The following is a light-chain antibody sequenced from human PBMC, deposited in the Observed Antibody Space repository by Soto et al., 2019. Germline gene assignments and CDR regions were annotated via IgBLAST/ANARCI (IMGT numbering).Light chain of an antibody. Sequence: DIQLTQSPSTLSASVGDRVTITCRASQTINSWLACYQQKPGKAPKVLIFDASSLKTGVPSRFSGSGSGTEFTLTNSNLQPDDLATYYCQQYDSYSSEPFGQGTKVEIK. CDR2: DAS. V-gene: IGKV1-5*01. CDR3: QQYDSYSSEP. J-gene: IGKJ1*01. CDR1: QTINSW.